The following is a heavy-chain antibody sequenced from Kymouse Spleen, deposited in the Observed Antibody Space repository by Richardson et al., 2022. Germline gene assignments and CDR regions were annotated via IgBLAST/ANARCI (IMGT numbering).Heavy chain of an antibody. Sequence: QVQLQQWGAGLLKPSETLSLTCAVYGGSFSGYYWSWIRQPPGKGLEWIGEINHSGSTNYNPSLKSRVTISVDTSKNQFSLKLSSVTAADTAVYYCARGYSSGWYWFDPWGQGTLVTVSS. CDR3: ARGYSSGWYWFDP. J-gene: IGHJ5*02. D-gene: IGHD6-19*01. V-gene: IGHV4-34*01. CDR2: INHSGST. CDR1: GGSFSGYY.